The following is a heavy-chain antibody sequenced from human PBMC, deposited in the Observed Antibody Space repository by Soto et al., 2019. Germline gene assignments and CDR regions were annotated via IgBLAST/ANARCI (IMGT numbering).Heavy chain of an antibody. CDR3: AGGGGGVVTLDT. CDR1: GGSINTNY. CDR2: ISYSGST. Sequence: QVQLQESGPGLVKPSETLSLTCTVSGGSINTNYWSWIRQPPGKGLEWIAYISYSGSTNYNPSLRGRVTIPEAPPKTRSPLPRSSVPAADTAVYSGAGGGGGVVTLDTWGQGTLVTVSS. V-gene: IGHV4-59*01. J-gene: IGHJ5*02. D-gene: IGHD2-21*02.